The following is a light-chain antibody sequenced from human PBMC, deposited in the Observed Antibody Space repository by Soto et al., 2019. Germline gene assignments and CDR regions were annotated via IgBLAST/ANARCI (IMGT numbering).Light chain of an antibody. Sequence: EIILTQSPDTLSLSPGERATLSCRASQTVSSNYLAWCQQRPGQAPRLLIYGASTRAAGIPDRFSGSGSGTDFTLTITRLEPEDSAVYFCQQYTGTPTTFGHGTRLEIK. J-gene: IGKJ5*01. CDR2: GAS. V-gene: IGKV3-20*01. CDR1: QTVSSNY. CDR3: QQYTGTPTT.